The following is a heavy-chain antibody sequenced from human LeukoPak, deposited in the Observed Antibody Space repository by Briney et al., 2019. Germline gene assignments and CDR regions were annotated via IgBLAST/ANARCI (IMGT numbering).Heavy chain of an antibody. Sequence: GASVKVSCKASGYTFTGYYMHWVRQAPGQGLEWMGRINPNSGGTNYAQKFQGRVTMTRDTSISTAYMELSSLRSEDTAVYYCARDGRWLQFRRSFDYWGQGTLVTVSS. CDR1: GYTFTGYY. J-gene: IGHJ4*02. CDR3: ARDGRWLQFRRSFDY. CDR2: INPNSGGT. V-gene: IGHV1-2*06. D-gene: IGHD5-24*01.